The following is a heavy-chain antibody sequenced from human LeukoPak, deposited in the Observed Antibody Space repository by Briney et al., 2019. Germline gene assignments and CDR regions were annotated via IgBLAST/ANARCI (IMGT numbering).Heavy chain of an antibody. Sequence: QPGGSLRLSCAASGFSISDHYMHWVRQAPGKGLEWVAIIWYDGTNKYYADSVKGRFTISRDNSKNTLYLQMNSLRAEDTAMYYCAKKAGNDYGDQNWFDPWGQGTLVTVSS. J-gene: IGHJ5*02. CDR3: AKKAGNDYGDQNWFDP. V-gene: IGHV3-33*06. D-gene: IGHD4-17*01. CDR1: GFSISDHY. CDR2: IWYDGTNK.